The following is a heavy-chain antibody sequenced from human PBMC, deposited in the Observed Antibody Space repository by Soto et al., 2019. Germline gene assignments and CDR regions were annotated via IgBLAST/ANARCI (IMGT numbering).Heavy chain of an antibody. J-gene: IGHJ4*02. V-gene: IGHV3-23*01. CDR3: ARTPYDFWSPGQFYFDH. D-gene: IGHD3-3*01. CDR2: ISGSGGTT. Sequence: EVQLLDAGGGLAQPGGSLRLSCGVSGFTFSSHAMSWVRQAPGKGLECVSGISGSGGTTSYADSVKGRFTSSRHNTKTTLYLQKNGLRAEDTPVYYCARTPYDFWSPGQFYFDHWAQGTLVTVSS. CDR1: GFTFSSHA.